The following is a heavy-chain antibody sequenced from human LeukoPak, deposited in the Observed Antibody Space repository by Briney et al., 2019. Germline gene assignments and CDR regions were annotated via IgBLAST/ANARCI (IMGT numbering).Heavy chain of an antibody. CDR1: GYVFANYW. CDR3: ARLFYGSGSYKDY. CDR2: IYPGDSDT. D-gene: IGHD3-10*01. J-gene: IGHJ4*02. Sequence: GESLKISCKASGYVFANYWIGWVRHMPGKGLEWMGIIYPGDSDTRYSPSFQGQVTFSADKSISTAYLQWSSLKASDTAMYYCARLFYGSGSYKDYWGQGTLVTVSS. V-gene: IGHV5-51*01.